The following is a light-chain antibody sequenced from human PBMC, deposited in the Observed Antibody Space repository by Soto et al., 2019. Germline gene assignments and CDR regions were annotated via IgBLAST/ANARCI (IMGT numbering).Light chain of an antibody. J-gene: IGLJ1*01. CDR2: KDT. V-gene: IGLV3-25*02. CDR1: ELSKQY. Sequence: SYDLTQPPSVAVCPGQTAIVAGSGYELSKQYSFWYQQKPGQAPVLVIYKDTERASGIPERFSGSSSGTTVTLTISGVRAEDEATYYCQSSDDTGDYYLFGTGTKVTVL. CDR3: QSSDDTGDYYL.